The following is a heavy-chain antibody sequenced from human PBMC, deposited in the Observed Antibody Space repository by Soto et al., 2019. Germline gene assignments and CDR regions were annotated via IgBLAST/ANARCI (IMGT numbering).Heavy chain of an antibody. Sequence: SVQVSCKGSGGTFSSYAISWVRQAPGQGLEWMGGIIPIFGTANFAQKFQGRVTITADKATSTAYRELTRLRSEDTAVYYCARDTAPHYYGSGSDYYGMDVWGQGTTVTVSS. CDR3: ARDTAPHYYGSGSDYYGMDV. CDR1: GGTFSSYA. V-gene: IGHV1-69*06. J-gene: IGHJ6*02. CDR2: IIPIFGTA. D-gene: IGHD3-10*01.